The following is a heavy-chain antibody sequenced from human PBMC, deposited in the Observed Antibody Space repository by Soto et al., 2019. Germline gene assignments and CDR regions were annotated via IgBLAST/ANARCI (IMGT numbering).Heavy chain of an antibody. J-gene: IGHJ4*02. Sequence: SETLSLTCTVSGGSISSGGYYWSWNRQHPGKGLEWIGYIYYSGSTYYNPSLKSRVTISVDTSKNQFSLKLSSVTAADTAVYYCARGGGDYGYFDYWGQGTLVTVSS. D-gene: IGHD4-17*01. V-gene: IGHV4-31*03. CDR2: IYYSGST. CDR3: ARGGGDYGYFDY. CDR1: GGSISSGGYY.